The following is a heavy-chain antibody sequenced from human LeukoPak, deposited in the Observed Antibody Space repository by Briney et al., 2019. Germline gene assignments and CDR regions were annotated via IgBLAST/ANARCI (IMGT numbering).Heavy chain of an antibody. Sequence: ASLKVSCKASGYTFTGYYMHWVRQAPGQGLEWMGWINPNSGGTNYAQKFQGRVTMTRDTSISTAYMELSRLRSDDTAVYYCARVLSSWYPGDYWGQGTLVTVYS. CDR2: INPNSGGT. D-gene: IGHD6-13*01. J-gene: IGHJ4*02. V-gene: IGHV1-2*02. CDR3: ARVLSSWYPGDY. CDR1: GYTFTGYY.